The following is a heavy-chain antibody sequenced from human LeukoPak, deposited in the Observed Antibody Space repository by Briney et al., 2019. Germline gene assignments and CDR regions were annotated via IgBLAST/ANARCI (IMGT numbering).Heavy chain of an antibody. J-gene: IGHJ6*02. CDR3: ARDYSGYDYFPDYYYGMDV. CDR2: INPNSGGT. Sequence: GASVKVSCKASGYTLTGYYMHWVRQAPGQGLEWVGWINPNSGGTNYAQKFQGRVTMTRDTSISTAYMELSRLRSDDTAVYYCARDYSGYDYFPDYYYGMDVWGQGTTVTVSS. D-gene: IGHD5-12*01. V-gene: IGHV1-2*02. CDR1: GYTLTGYY.